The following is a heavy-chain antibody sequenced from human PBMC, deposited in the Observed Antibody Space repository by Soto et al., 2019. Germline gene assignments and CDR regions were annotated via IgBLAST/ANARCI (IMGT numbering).Heavy chain of an antibody. Sequence: GASVKVSCKASGGTFSSYAISWVRQAPGQGLEWMGGIIPIFGTANYAQKFQGRVTITADESTSTAYMELSSLRSEDTAVYYCAIRPRFGNLAATFDYWGQGTLVTVSS. CDR1: GGTFSSYA. CDR2: IIPIFGTA. J-gene: IGHJ4*02. V-gene: IGHV1-69*13. CDR3: AIRPRFGNLAATFDY. D-gene: IGHD3-10*02.